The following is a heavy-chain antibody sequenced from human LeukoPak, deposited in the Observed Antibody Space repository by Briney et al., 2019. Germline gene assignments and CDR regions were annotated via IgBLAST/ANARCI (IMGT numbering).Heavy chain of an antibody. Sequence: GGSLRLSCAASGFTFSNYVMSWVRQAPGKGLEWVSGISGSGDSTYYADSVKGRFTISRDNSKNTLYLQMNSLRVEDTAAYYCAKVRAPSGXFNSDYWGQGXLXTVSS. V-gene: IGHV3-23*01. D-gene: IGHD6-19*01. CDR1: GFTFSNYV. CDR2: ISGSGDST. J-gene: IGHJ4*02. CDR3: AKVRAPSGXFNSDY.